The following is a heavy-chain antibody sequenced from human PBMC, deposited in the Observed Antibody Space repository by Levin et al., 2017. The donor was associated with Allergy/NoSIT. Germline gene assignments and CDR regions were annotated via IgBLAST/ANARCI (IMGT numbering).Heavy chain of an antibody. D-gene: IGHD2-15*01. CDR2: INPSGGST. V-gene: IGHV1-46*01. J-gene: IGHJ2*01. Sequence: ASVKVSCKASGYTFTSYYMHWVRQAPGQGLEWMGIINPSGGSTSYAQKFQGRVTMTRDTSTSTVYMELSSLRSEDTAVYYCARDEGYCSGGSCDIYWYFDLWGRGTLVTVSS. CDR1: GYTFTSYY. CDR3: ARDEGYCSGGSCDIYWYFDL.